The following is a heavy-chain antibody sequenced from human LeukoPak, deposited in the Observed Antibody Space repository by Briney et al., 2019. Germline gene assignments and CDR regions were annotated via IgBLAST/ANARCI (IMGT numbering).Heavy chain of an antibody. Sequence: SETLSLTRTVSGDPISSYSDYKWTWIRQPPGKGLEWIGYIYHSGSTDYNPSLKSRVTISVDTSRNQFSLKLTSVTAADTAVYYCAREYIALDSWGQGTLVTVSS. CDR2: IYHSGST. D-gene: IGHD2-15*01. CDR3: AREYIALDS. J-gene: IGHJ4*02. V-gene: IGHV4-61*08. CDR1: GDPISSYSDY.